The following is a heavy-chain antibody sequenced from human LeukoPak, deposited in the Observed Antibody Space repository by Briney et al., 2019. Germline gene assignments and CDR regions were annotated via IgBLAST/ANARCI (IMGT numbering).Heavy chain of an antibody. CDR2: IWYDGSNK. J-gene: IGHJ6*02. V-gene: IGHV3-33*01. Sequence: GRSLRLSCAASGFTFKSYGMHWVRQAPGKGLEWVAVIWYDGSNKYYADSVKGRFTISRDNSKNTLFLQMNSLRAEDTAVYYCARDLISYGDYATWGMDVWGQGTTVTVSS. D-gene: IGHD4-17*01. CDR3: ARDLISYGDYATWGMDV. CDR1: GFTFKSYG.